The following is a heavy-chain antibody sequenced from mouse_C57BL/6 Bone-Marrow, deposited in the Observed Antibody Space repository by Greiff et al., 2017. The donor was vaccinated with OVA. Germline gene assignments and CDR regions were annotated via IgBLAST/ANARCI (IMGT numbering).Heavy chain of an antibody. D-gene: IGHD1-1*01. CDR1: GYTFTDYY. V-gene: IGHV1-26*01. J-gene: IGHJ1*03. Sequence: EVQLLQSGPELVKPGASVKISCTASGYTFTDYYMNWVKQSHGKSLEWIGDINPNNGGTSYHQKFKGQATLTVDKSSSTAYMKLRSLTSEDSAVYYCARDYYGSSWYFDVWGTGTTVTVSS. CDR3: ARDYYGSSWYFDV. CDR2: INPNNGGT.